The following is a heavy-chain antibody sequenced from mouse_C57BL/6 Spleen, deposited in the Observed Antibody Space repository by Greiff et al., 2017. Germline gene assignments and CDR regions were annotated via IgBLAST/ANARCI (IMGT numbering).Heavy chain of an antibody. V-gene: IGHV14-4*01. J-gene: IGHJ2*01. Sequence: VQLQQSGAELVRPGASVKLSCTASGFNIKDYYMHWVKQRPEQGLEWIGWIDPENGDTEYASKFQGKATITADTSSNTAYLQLSSLTSEDTAVYYCTTLTTVVHYWGEGTTLTVSS. CDR2: IDPENGDT. CDR1: GFNIKDYY. D-gene: IGHD1-1*01. CDR3: TTLTTVVHY.